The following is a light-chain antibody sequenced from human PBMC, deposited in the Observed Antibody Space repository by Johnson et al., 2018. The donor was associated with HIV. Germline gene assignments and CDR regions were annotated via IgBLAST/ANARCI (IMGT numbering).Light chain of an antibody. V-gene: IGLV1-51*01. J-gene: IGLJ1*01. CDR2: DNN. CDR1: SSNIGNNY. CDR3: GTWDSSLSAGIYV. Sequence: QSVLTQPPSVSAAPGQKVTISCSGSSSNIGNNYVSWYQQLPGTAPKLLIYDNNKRPSGIPDRFSGSKSGTSVTLGITGLQTGDEADYYCGTWDSSLSAGIYVFGTGTKVTVL.